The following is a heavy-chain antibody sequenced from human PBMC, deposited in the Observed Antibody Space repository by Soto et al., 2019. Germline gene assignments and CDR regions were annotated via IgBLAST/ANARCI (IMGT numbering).Heavy chain of an antibody. D-gene: IGHD6-6*01. Sequence: QVQLQESGPGLVKPSETLSLTCTVSGGSMNDYYWSWIRQPAGKGLEWIGRIFTSGNTNYNPSLRSRLTMSVDTSTNQVSLRLTSVTAADTAVYYCASGRLVSRYYGLAVWGQGTTVTVSS. V-gene: IGHV4-4*07. CDR1: GGSMNDYY. CDR2: IFTSGNT. J-gene: IGHJ6*02. CDR3: ASGRLVSRYYGLAV.